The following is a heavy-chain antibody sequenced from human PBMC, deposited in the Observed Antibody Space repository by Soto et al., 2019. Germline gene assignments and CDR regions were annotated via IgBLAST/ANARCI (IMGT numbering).Heavy chain of an antibody. J-gene: IGHJ4*02. CDR1: GGSISSGGYY. CDR3: ARDPSGYGGNSDYFDY. CDR2: IYYSGST. V-gene: IGHV4-31*03. D-gene: IGHD4-17*01. Sequence: QVQLQESGPGLVTPSQTLSLTCTVSGGSISSGGYYWSWIRQHPGNGLEWIGYIYYSGSTYYNPSLKIRVTISVDASKIQFSLKLSSVTAADTSVYYCARDPSGYGGNSDYFDYWGQGTLVTVSS.